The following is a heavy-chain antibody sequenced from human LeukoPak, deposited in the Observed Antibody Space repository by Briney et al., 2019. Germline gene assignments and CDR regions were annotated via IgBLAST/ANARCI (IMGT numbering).Heavy chain of an antibody. CDR2: ISYDGSNK. CDR1: GFTFDDYS. Sequence: GGSLRLSCAASGFTFDDYSMHWVRQAPGKGLEWVAVISYDGSNKYYADSVKGRFTISRDNSKNTLYLQMNSLKTEDTAVYYCTTALYDWNDVNYWGQGTLVTVSS. V-gene: IGHV3-30-3*01. CDR3: TTALYDWNDVNY. J-gene: IGHJ4*02. D-gene: IGHD1-1*01.